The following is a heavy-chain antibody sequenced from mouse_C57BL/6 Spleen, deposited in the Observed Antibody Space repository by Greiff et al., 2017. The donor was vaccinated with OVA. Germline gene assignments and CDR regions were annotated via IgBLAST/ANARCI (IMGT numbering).Heavy chain of an antibody. CDR3: ATDYDYGYFDY. J-gene: IGHJ2*01. CDR2: ISSGSSTI. V-gene: IGHV5-17*01. Sequence: DVMLVESGGGLVKPGGSLKLSCAASGFTFSDYGMHWVRQAPEKGLEWVAYISSGSSTIYYADTVKGRFTISRDNAKNTLFLQMTSLRSEDTAMYYCATDYDYGYFDYWGQGTTLTVSS. CDR1: GFTFSDYG. D-gene: IGHD2-4*01.